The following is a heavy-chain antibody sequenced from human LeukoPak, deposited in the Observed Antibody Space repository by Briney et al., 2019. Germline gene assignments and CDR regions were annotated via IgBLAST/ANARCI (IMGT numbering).Heavy chain of an antibody. D-gene: IGHD6-19*01. Sequence: ASVKVSCKASGYTFTSYGISWVRQAPGQGLEWMGWISAYNGNTNCAQKLQGRVTMTTDTSTSTAYMELRSLRSDDTAVYYCSAGYSSGLPFDYWGQGTLVTVSS. CDR1: GYTFTSYG. CDR3: SAGYSSGLPFDY. V-gene: IGHV1-18*04. J-gene: IGHJ4*02. CDR2: ISAYNGNT.